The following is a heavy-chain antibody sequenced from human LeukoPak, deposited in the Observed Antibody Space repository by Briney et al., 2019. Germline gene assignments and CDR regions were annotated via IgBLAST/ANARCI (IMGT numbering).Heavy chain of an antibody. V-gene: IGHV3-30-3*01. CDR1: GFTFSSYA. Sequence: PGGSLRLSCAASGFTFSSYAMHWVRQAPGKGLEWVAVISYDGSNKYYADSVKGRFTISRDNSKNTLYLQMNSLRAEDTAVYYCARESLREGYGDHEDYWGQGTLVTVSS. D-gene: IGHD4-17*01. CDR3: ARESLREGYGDHEDY. CDR2: ISYDGSNK. J-gene: IGHJ4*02.